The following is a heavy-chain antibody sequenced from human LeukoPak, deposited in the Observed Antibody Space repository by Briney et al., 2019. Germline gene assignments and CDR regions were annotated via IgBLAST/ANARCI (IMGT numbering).Heavy chain of an antibody. CDR3: ARERRKFDY. CDR1: GGSFSGYY. D-gene: IGHD1-14*01. Sequence: PSETLSLTCAVHGGSFSGYYWSWIRQPPGKGLEWIGEINHSGSTNHNPSLKSRVTISVDTSKNQFSLKLSSVTAADTAVYYCARERRKFDYWGQGTLVTVSS. J-gene: IGHJ4*02. CDR2: INHSGST. V-gene: IGHV4-34*01.